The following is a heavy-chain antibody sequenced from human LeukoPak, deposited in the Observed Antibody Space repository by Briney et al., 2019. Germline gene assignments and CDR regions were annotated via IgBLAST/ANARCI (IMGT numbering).Heavy chain of an antibody. CDR2: INPNSGGT. V-gene: IGHV1-2*02. CDR1: GYTFTDYY. J-gene: IGHJ4*02. Sequence: ASVKVSCKASGYTFTDYYMHWVRQAPGQGLEWMGWINPNSGGTNYAQKFQGRVTMTRDTSISTAYMELSRLRSDDTAVFYCAREEVIAAAGPTLDYWGQGALVAVSS. D-gene: IGHD6-13*01. CDR3: AREEVIAAAGPTLDY.